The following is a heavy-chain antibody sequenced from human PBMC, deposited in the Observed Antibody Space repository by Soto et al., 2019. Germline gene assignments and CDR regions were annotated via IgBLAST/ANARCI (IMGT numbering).Heavy chain of an antibody. CDR3: ATDPGYSGYDLGAFDI. D-gene: IGHD5-12*01. CDR2: FDPEDGET. Sequence: ASVKVSCKVSGYTLTELSMHWVRQAPGKGLEWMGGFDPEDGETIYAQKFQGRVTMTEDTSTDTAYMELSSLRSEDTAVYYCATDPGYSGYDLGAFDIWGQGTMVTVSS. CDR1: GYTLTELS. V-gene: IGHV1-24*01. J-gene: IGHJ3*02.